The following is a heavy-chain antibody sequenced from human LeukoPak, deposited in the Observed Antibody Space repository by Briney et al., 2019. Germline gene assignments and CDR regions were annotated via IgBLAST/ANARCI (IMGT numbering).Heavy chain of an antibody. CDR2: ISYNGANS. V-gene: IGHV3-23*01. Sequence: GGSLRLSCAASGFSFSSAAMTWVRQAPGKGLEWVSLISYNGANSYYADSVKGRFTISRDNAKNSLYLQMNSLRAEDTAVYYCARDLVGAQIYDYWGQGTLVTVSS. CDR3: ARDLVGAQIYDY. CDR1: GFSFSSAA. D-gene: IGHD1-26*01. J-gene: IGHJ4*02.